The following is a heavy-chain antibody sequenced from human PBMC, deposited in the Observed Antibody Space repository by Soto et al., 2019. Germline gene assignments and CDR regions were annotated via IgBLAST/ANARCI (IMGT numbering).Heavy chain of an antibody. V-gene: IGHV3-30-3*01. CDR2: ISYDGSNK. CDR1: GFTFSSYA. J-gene: IGHJ6*02. Sequence: PGGSLRLSCAASGFTFSSYAMHWVRQAPGKGLEWVAVISYDGSNKYYADSVKGRFTISRDNSKNTLYLQMNSLRAEDTAVYYCARGFMYYDFWSGPSPGGMDVWGQGTTVTVSS. D-gene: IGHD3-3*01. CDR3: ARGFMYYDFWSGPSPGGMDV.